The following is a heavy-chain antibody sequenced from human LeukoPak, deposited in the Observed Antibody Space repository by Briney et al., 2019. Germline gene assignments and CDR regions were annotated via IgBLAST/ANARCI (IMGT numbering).Heavy chain of an antibody. V-gene: IGHV3-7*01. CDR1: GFTFTTYW. Sequence: PGGSLRLSCAASGFTFTTYWMTWVRQAPGKGREGVTNIKEDGSGKYYMDSVKGRFTISRDNAKNSLYLQMDSLRDEDTAVYYCARIELYGGHLIYWGQGTLVTVSS. CDR2: IKEDGSGK. D-gene: IGHD4/OR15-4a*01. J-gene: IGHJ4*02. CDR3: ARIELYGGHLIY.